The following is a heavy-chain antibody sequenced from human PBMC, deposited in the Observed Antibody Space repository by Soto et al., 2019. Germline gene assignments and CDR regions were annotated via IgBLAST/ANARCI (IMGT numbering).Heavy chain of an antibody. V-gene: IGHV3-23*01. CDR1: GFTFSSFA. D-gene: IGHD6-13*01. J-gene: IGHJ4*02. Sequence: GGSLRLSWAAAGFTFSSFAMSWVRQAPGKGLEWVSGISGSGGSTYYADSVKGRFTISRDNSKNTLYLQMNSLRAEDTAVYYCAKASAAIDGYWGQGTLVTVSS. CDR3: AKASAAIDGY. CDR2: ISGSGGST.